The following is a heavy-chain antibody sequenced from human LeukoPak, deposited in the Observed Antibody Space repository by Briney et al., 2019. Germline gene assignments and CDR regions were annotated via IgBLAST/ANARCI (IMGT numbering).Heavy chain of an antibody. V-gene: IGHV4-59*01. D-gene: IGHD4-23*01. Sequence: SETLSLTCTVSGGSISGSYWSWIRQPPGKGLEWIGYIYYSGSTNYNPSLKSRVTISVDTSKNQFSLKLSSVTAADTAVYYCARSLYGGNSVGWFDPWGQGTLVTVSS. CDR2: IYYSGST. CDR3: ARSLYGGNSVGWFDP. J-gene: IGHJ5*02. CDR1: GGSISGSY.